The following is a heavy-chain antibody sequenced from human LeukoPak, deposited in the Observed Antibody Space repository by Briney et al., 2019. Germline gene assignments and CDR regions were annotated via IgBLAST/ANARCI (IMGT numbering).Heavy chain of an antibody. Sequence: GGSLRLSCAASGLTFSDAWMMWVRQAPGKGLEWVGRIKRQVDGGTTDYAAPVTARFTISRDDSKTTIYLQMNSLKAEDTAVYYCAKQGNYGEVVAWGQGTLVTVSS. V-gene: IGHV3-15*01. CDR3: AKQGNYGEVVA. CDR2: IKRQVDGGTT. CDR1: GLTFSDAW. D-gene: IGHD4-17*01. J-gene: IGHJ5*02.